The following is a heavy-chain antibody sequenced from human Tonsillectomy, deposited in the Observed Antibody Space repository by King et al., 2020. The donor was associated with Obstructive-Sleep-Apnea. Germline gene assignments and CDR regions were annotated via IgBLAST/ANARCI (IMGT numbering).Heavy chain of an antibody. D-gene: IGHD2-2*01. V-gene: IGHV4-59*08. CDR2: VYYSGST. CDR3: ARRVVPAGIDF. CDR1: GGSISTYY. Sequence: VPLQESGPGLVKPSETLSLTCTVSGGSISTYYWSWIRQPPGKGLEWIGYVYYSGSTNYNPSLKSRVTMSVDTSKNQFSLNLSSVTAADTAVYYCARRVVPAGIDFWGQGTLVTVSS. J-gene: IGHJ4*02.